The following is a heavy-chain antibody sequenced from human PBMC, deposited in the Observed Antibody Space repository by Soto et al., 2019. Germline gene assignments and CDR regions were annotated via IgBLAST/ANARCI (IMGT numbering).Heavy chain of an antibody. Sequence: QVQLVESGGGVVQPGRSLRLSCAASGFTFSSYGIHWVRQAPGKGLEWVAVISYDGSNKYYADSVKGRFTISRDNSKNTLYLQMNSLRAEDTAVYYCANGGFGHVYWGQGTLVTVSS. J-gene: IGHJ4*02. V-gene: IGHV3-30*18. CDR3: ANGGFGHVY. CDR1: GFTFSSYG. D-gene: IGHD3-10*01. CDR2: ISYDGSNK.